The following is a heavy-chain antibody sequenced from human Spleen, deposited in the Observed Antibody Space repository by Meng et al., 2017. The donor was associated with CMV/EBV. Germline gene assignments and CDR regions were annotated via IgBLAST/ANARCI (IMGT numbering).Heavy chain of an antibody. CDR2: ISSSSDTV. CDR1: GISFSAYS. Sequence: GGSLRLSCAASGISFSAYSMNWVRQTPGKGLEWIAYISSSSDTVNYADSVKGRFTMSRDNAKNSVYLQMTSLRADDTAVYYCARVPLMGGNSEYWGQGTLVTVSS. V-gene: IGHV3-48*04. J-gene: IGHJ4*02. D-gene: IGHD1-26*01. CDR3: ARVPLMGGNSEY.